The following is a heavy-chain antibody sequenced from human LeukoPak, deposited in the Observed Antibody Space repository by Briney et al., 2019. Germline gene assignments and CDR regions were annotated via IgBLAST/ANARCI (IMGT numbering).Heavy chain of an antibody. CDR1: GGSFSDYY. CDR2: INHSGST. CDR3: ARGDVVVIPAARYYYYYIDV. Sequence: SETLSLTCAVYGGSFSDYYWTWIRQPPGKGLEWIGEINHSGSTNYNLSLKSRVTISVDTSKNQFSLKLTSVTAADTAVYYCARGDVVVIPAARYYYYYIDVWGQGTTVTVSS. J-gene: IGHJ6*03. D-gene: IGHD2-2*01. V-gene: IGHV4-34*01.